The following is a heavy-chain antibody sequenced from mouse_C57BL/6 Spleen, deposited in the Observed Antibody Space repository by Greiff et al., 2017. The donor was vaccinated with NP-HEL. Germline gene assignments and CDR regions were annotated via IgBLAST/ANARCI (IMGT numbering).Heavy chain of an antibody. CDR2: IRSKSNNYAT. CDR1: GFSFNTYA. CDR3: VGGPHWYFDV. Sequence: EVKLQESGGGLVQPKGSLKLSCAASGFSFNTYAMNWVRQAPGKGLEWVARIRSKSNNYATYYADSVKDRFTISRDDSESMLYLQMNNLKTEDTAMYYCVGGPHWYFDVWGTGTTVTVSS. J-gene: IGHJ1*03. V-gene: IGHV10-1*01.